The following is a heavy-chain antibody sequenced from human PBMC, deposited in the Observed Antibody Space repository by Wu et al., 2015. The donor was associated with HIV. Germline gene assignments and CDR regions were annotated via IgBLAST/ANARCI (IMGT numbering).Heavy chain of an antibody. CDR1: GYTFTSYG. D-gene: IGHD2-15*01. Sequence: QVQLVQSGAEVKKPGASVKVSCKASGYTFTSYGISWVRQAPGQGLEWMGWISAYNGNTNYAQKLQGRVTMTTDTSTSTAYMELRSLRSDDTAVYYCASTDCSGGSCYVGVVPTRGGQGTLGHRLL. J-gene: IGHJ4*02. CDR2: ISAYNGNT. CDR3: ASTDCSGGSCYVGVVPTR. V-gene: IGHV1-18*01.